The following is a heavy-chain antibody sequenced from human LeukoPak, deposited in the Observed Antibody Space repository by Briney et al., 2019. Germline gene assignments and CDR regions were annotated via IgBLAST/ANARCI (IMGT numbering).Heavy chain of an antibody. V-gene: IGHV3-53*01. D-gene: IGHD3-9*01. CDR2: IYSGGNT. CDR1: GFSFSNSW. J-gene: IGHJ4*02. CDR3: ARGLAHFDY. Sequence: GGSLRRSCAATGFSFSNSWIHWVRQAPRKGLEWVSVIYSGGNTYYADSVKGRFTISRDHSKNTLYLQMNSLRAEDTAVYFCARGLAHFDYWGQGPLVTVSS.